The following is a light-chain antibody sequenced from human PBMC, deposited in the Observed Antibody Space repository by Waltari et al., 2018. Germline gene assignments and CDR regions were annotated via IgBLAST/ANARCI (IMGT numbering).Light chain of an antibody. CDR2: AAS. CDR3: QQLNSDLGT. CDR1: QGISSY. V-gene: IGKV1-9*01. Sequence: DIKLTQSPSFLSESVGERVTNTCRASQGISSYLAWYQQKPGKAPKLLIYAASTLQSGVPSRFSGSGSGTEFTLTISSLQPEDFATYYCQQLNSDLGTFGQGTRLEIK. J-gene: IGKJ5*01.